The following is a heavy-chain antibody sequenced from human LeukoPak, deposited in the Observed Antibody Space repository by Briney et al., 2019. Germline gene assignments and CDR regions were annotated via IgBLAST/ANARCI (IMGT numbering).Heavy chain of an antibody. CDR1: GFTFSSYS. CDR2: ISSSSSYI. CDR3: AKGSKYYGSGSSDY. D-gene: IGHD3-10*01. V-gene: IGHV3-21*01. J-gene: IGHJ4*02. Sequence: GGSLRLSCAASGFTFSSYSMNWVRQAPGKGLEWVSSISSSSSYIYYADSVKGRFTISRDNSKNTLYLQMNSLRAEDTAVYYCAKGSKYYGSGSSDYWGQGTLVTVSS.